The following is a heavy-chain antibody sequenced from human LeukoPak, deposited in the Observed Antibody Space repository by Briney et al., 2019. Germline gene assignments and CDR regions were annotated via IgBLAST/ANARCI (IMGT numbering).Heavy chain of an antibody. Sequence: PGGSLRLSCAASGFTFSTYWMHWVRQAPGKGLVWVPRIKSDGSTTSYADSVKGRFTISRDNAKSTLYLQMNSLRAEDTAVYYCASSWSFTNWGQGTLVTVSS. J-gene: IGHJ4*02. CDR3: ASSWSFTN. CDR1: GFTFSTYW. CDR2: IKSDGSTT. V-gene: IGHV3-74*01. D-gene: IGHD6-13*01.